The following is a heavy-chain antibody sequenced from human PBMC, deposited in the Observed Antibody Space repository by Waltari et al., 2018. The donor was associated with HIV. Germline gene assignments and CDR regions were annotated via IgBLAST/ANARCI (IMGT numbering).Heavy chain of an antibody. J-gene: IGHJ4*02. CDR3: AKSPSTSRLYPPGGYYLDF. CDR1: GFAFKDYA. Sequence: EVQLLQSGGGLVQPGGSLRLSCAASGFAFKDYAMSWVRQAPGKGLEWVSSISGSGSNTFYVDSVKGRFTISRDNSENMLYLYMGGLRAEDTALYYCAKSPSTSRLYPPGGYYLDFWGQGTLVTVSS. D-gene: IGHD2-2*01. CDR2: ISGSGSNT. V-gene: IGHV3-23*01.